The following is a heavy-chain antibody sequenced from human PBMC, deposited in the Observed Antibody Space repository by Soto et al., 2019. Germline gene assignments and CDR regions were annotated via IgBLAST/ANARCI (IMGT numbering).Heavy chain of an antibody. CDR2: IIPIFGTA. Sequence: SVKVSCKASGGTFSSYAISWVRQAPGQGLEWMGGIIPIFGTANYAQKFQGRVTITADESTSTAYMELSSLRSEDTAVYYCARDVGSGSYYPNWFDPWGQGTLVTVSS. CDR3: ARDVGSGSYYPNWFDP. D-gene: IGHD3-10*01. V-gene: IGHV1-69*13. CDR1: GGTFSSYA. J-gene: IGHJ5*02.